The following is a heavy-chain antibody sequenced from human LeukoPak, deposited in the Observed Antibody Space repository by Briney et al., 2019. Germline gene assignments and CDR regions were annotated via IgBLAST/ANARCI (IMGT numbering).Heavy chain of an antibody. CDR2: IYTSGST. J-gene: IGHJ4*02. V-gene: IGHV4-61*02. Sequence: PSQTLSLTCTVSGGSISSGSYYWSWIRQPAGKGLEWIGRIYTSGSTNYNPSLKSRVTISVDTSKNQFSLKLSSVTAADTAVYYCARVGQGIAAAGTLDYFDYWGQGTLVTVSS. CDR1: GGSISSGSYY. D-gene: IGHD6-13*01. CDR3: ARVGQGIAAAGTLDYFDY.